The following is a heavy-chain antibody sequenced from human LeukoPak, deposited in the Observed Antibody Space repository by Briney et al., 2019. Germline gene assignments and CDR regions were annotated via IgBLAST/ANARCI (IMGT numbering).Heavy chain of an antibody. CDR2: INHSGST. D-gene: IGHD3-3*01. CDR1: GGSFSGYY. V-gene: IGHV4-34*01. J-gene: IGHJ4*02. CDR3: ARRRYYDSWSDK. Sequence: SETLSLTCAVYGGSFSGYYWSWIRQPPGKGLEWIGEINHSGSTNYNPSLKSRVTISVDTSKNQFSLKLSSVTAADTAVYYCARRRYYDSWSDKWGQGTLVTVSS.